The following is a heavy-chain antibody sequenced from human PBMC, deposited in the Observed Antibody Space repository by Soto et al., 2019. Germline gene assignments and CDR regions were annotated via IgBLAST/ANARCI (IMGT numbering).Heavy chain of an antibody. Sequence: TSETLSLTCTVSGGSISSYYWSWIRQPPGKGLEWIGYIYYSGSTNYNPSLKSRVTISVDTSKNQFSLMLSSVTAADTAVYYCARVVDPDIVVVPGPNLYYMDVWGKGTTVTVSS. CDR2: IYYSGST. CDR3: ARVVDPDIVVVPGPNLYYMDV. J-gene: IGHJ6*03. V-gene: IGHV4-59*01. D-gene: IGHD2-2*01. CDR1: GGSISSYY.